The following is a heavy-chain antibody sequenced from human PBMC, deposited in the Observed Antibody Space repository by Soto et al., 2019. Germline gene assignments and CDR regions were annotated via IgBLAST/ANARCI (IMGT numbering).Heavy chain of an antibody. CDR3: ARERQLAPGPPRNFLDV. CDR1: GVSVSSGGFY. D-gene: IGHD4-4*01. V-gene: IGHV4-31*11. J-gene: IGHJ4*02. Sequence: QVQLQESGPGLVKPSQTLSLSCDVSGVSVSSGGFYWSWIRQPPGKGLEWLGYIYFRSGTSYNTSLTTRVSISADWSKNQFSLNLSSVTDEDTAVYFCARERQLAPGPPRNFLDVWGQGILVTVSS. CDR2: IYFRSGT.